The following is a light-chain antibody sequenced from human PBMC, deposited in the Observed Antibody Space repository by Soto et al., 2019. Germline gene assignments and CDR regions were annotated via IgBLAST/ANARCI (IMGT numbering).Light chain of an antibody. V-gene: IGKV1-5*01. Sequence: DIQMTQSPSTLSPSVGNRVTITCRANQRVETYLAWYHQKPGKVPKLMIYDASSLENRVSSRFSGSRSGTEFTLTISSFKHHHCATYYSQQYKSDSPTFGQETKLEIK. CDR1: QRVETY. CDR3: QQYKSDSPT. J-gene: IGKJ2*01. CDR2: DAS.